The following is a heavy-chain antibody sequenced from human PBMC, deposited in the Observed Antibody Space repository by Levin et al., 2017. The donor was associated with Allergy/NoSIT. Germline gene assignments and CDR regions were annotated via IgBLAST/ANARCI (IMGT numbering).Heavy chain of an antibody. CDR1: GFIFGMFG. J-gene: IGHJ6*03. CDR3: AREASTHDSLTGYHLGPGYYMDV. CDR2: MWYDGNNE. V-gene: IGHV3-33*07. Sequence: PGGSLRLSCEASGFIFGMFGMEWVRQAPGQGPEWVAGMWYDGNNENYADSVKGRFTISRDNARNTLYLQMNNLIAEDTGVYYCAREASTHDSLTGYHLGPGYYMDVWGKGTTVTVSS. D-gene: IGHD3-9*01.